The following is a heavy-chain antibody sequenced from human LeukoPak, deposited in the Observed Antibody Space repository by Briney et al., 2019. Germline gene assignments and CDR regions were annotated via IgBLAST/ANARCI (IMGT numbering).Heavy chain of an antibody. CDR3: ASLYSSGWYYFDY. CDR2: IYYSGST. J-gene: IGHJ4*02. D-gene: IGHD6-19*01. Sequence: SETLSLTCTVSGGSISSYYWTWIRQPPGKGLEWIGYIYYSGSTNYNPSLKSRVTISVDTSKNQFSLKLSSVTAADTAVYYCASLYSSGWYYFDYWGQGTLVTVSS. CDR1: GGSISSYY. V-gene: IGHV4-59*01.